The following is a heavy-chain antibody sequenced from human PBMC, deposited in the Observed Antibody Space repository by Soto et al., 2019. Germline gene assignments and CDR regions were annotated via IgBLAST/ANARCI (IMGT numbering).Heavy chain of an antibody. CDR2: ISYDGRHQ. J-gene: IGHJ4*02. CDR1: GFTFGSYG. V-gene: IGHV3-30*03. Sequence: PGGSLRLSCAASGFTFGSYGMHWVRQAPGKGLEWVAMISYDGRHQYYADSVRGRFTISRDNFKDTLYLQMNGLTPEDTAIYFCARELDIPPDYYFDYWGQGTLVTVSS. D-gene: IGHD5-12*01. CDR3: ARELDIPPDYYFDY.